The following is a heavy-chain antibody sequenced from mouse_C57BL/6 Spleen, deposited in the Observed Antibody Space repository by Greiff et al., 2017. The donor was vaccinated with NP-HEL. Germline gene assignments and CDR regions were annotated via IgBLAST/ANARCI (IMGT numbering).Heavy chain of an antibody. V-gene: IGHV1-18*01. CDR2: INPNNGGT. Sequence: VQLQQSGPELVKPGASVKIPCKASGYTFTDYYMDWVKQSPGKSLEWIGDINPNNGGTIYNQKFKGKATFTVDKSSSTAYMEVRSLTSEDTAGDYCARSGGAMDYWGQGTSVTVSS. J-gene: IGHJ4*01. CDR1: GYTFTDYY. CDR3: ARSGGAMDY. D-gene: IGHD3-1*01.